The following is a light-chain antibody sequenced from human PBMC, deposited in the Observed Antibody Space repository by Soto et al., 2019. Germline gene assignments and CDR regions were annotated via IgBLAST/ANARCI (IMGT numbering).Light chain of an antibody. J-gene: IGLJ1*01. CDR3: CSYAGSSPYV. CDR2: EVS. Sequence: QSVLTQPASVSGSPGQSITVSCTGTSSDVGSYNLVSWYQQYPGKVPELMIYEVSKRPSGVSNRFSGSKSGNTASLTISWLQAEDEADYYCCSYAGSSPYVFGTGTKVTVL. V-gene: IGLV2-23*02. CDR1: SSDVGSYNL.